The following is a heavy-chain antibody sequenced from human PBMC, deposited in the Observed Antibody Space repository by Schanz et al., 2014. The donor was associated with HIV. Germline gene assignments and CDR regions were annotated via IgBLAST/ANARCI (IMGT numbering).Heavy chain of an antibody. D-gene: IGHD2-21*02. Sequence: EVQQVLESGGGLVQPGGSLRLSCAASGFAFSSSWMHWVRQTPGKGLEWVAHINQDKSDKRYLYSVRGRFTVSRDNTKNSLFLQMSSLRAEDTAIYYCVRGDPIGSFWGQGTLVTVSS. V-gene: IGHV3-7*01. CDR2: INQDKSDK. CDR1: GFAFSSSW. J-gene: IGHJ4*02. CDR3: VRGDPIGSF.